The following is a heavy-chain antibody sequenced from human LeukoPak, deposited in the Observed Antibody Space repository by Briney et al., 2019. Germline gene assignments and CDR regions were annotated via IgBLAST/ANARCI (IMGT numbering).Heavy chain of an antibody. D-gene: IGHD2-2*01. CDR2: ISYDGSNK. CDR3: AKDLRPYCSTSCYSDY. V-gene: IGHV3-30*18. J-gene: IGHJ4*02. Sequence: GGSLRLSCAASGFTFSSYGMHWVRQAPGKGLEWVAVISYDGSNKYYADSVKGRFTISRDNSKNTLYLQMNSLRAEDTAVYYCAKDLRPYCSTSCYSDYWGQGTLVTVSS. CDR1: GFTFSSYG.